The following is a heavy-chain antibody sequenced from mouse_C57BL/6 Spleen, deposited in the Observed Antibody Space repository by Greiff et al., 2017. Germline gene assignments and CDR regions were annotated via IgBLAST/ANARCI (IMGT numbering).Heavy chain of an antibody. CDR3: ARGEYLLMDY. D-gene: IGHD5-2*01. CDR2: IYPSDSET. Sequence: QVQLQQPGAELVRPGSSVKLSCKASGYTFTSYWMDWVKQRPGQGLEWIGNIYPSDSETHYNQKFKDKATLTVDKSSSTSYMQLSSLTSEYSAVYYVARGEYLLMDYWGQGTSVTVSS. CDR1: GYTFTSYW. V-gene: IGHV1-61*01. J-gene: IGHJ4*01.